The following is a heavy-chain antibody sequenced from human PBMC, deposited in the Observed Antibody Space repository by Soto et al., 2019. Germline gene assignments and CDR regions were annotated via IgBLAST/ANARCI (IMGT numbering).Heavy chain of an antibody. CDR3: AGGGAGSGPFTWELPDH. D-gene: IGHD1-26*01. Sequence: QMQLVQSGAEVKKTGSSVTVSCKALGNTFTYRYLHWVRQAPGQALELMGWITPFSGDVNYAQKFQERVTITRDRSINTAYMQMSSLRSEDTAMYFCAGGGAGSGPFTWELPDHWGQGTLVTVSS. CDR2: ITPFSGDV. CDR1: GNTFTYRY. J-gene: IGHJ4*02. V-gene: IGHV1-45*02.